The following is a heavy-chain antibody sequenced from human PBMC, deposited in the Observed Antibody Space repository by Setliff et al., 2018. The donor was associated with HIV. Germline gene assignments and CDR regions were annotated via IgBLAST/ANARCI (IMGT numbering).Heavy chain of an antibody. Sequence: SVKVSCKASGGTFSSYAISWVRQAPGQGLEWMGGIIPIFGTANYAQKFQGRVTITADESTSTAYMELSSLRSEDTAVYYCARDIVVVTAIRRPSYYYYGMDVWGKGTTVTVSS. J-gene: IGHJ6*04. D-gene: IGHD2-21*02. V-gene: IGHV1-69*13. CDR3: ARDIVVVTAIRRPSYYYYGMDV. CDR2: IIPIFGTA. CDR1: GGTFSSYA.